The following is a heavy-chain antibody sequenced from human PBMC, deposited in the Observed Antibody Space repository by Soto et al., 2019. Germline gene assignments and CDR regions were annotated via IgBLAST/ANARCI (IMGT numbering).Heavy chain of an antibody. Sequence: ASVKVSCKASGDTSSSFTVSWLRQAPGQGLEWMGWINPNSGGTNYAQKFQGWVTMTRDTSISTAYMELSRLRSDDTAVYYCARERLHYYYYYGMDVWGQGTTVTVSS. V-gene: IGHV1-2*04. CDR3: ARERLHYYYYYGMDV. J-gene: IGHJ6*02. CDR1: GDTSSSFT. CDR2: INPNSGGT. D-gene: IGHD4-17*01.